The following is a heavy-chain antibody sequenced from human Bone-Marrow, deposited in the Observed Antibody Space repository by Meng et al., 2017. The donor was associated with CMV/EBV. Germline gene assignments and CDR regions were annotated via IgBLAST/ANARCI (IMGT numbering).Heavy chain of an antibody. CDR1: GFTFSSYE. CDR3: ARIGSSSWGMGYDGDY. CDR2: ISSSGSTI. D-gene: IGHD6-13*01. V-gene: IGHV3-48*03. Sequence: GGSLRLSCAASGFTFSSYEMNWVRQAPGKGLEWVSYISSSGSTIYYADSGKGRFTISRDNAKNSLYLQMNSLRAEDTAVYYCARIGSSSWGMGYDGDYWGQRTLVTVSS. J-gene: IGHJ4*02.